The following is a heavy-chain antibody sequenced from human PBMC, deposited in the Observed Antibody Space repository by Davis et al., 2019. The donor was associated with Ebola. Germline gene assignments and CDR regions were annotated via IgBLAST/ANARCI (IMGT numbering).Heavy chain of an antibody. J-gene: IGHJ4*02. CDR3: ARETPISSRSDW. Sequence: GESLKISCTASGFAFSNYNMNWVRQAPGKGLEWVSSITTNGWSIYYADSVKGRFIISRDNAKNSLFLQMHSLRGDDTAVYFCARETPISSRSDWWGQGTLVTVSS. D-gene: IGHD2-2*01. CDR2: ITTNGWSI. CDR1: GFAFSNYN. V-gene: IGHV3-48*01.